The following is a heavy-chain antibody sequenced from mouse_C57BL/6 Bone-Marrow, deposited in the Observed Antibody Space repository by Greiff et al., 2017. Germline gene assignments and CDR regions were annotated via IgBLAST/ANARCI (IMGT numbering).Heavy chain of an antibody. CDR3: ARPGGPFFYY. V-gene: IGHV1-42*01. Sequence: VQLQQSGPELVKPGASVKISCKASGYSFTGYYMNWVKQSPEKSLEWIGEINPSTGGTTYNQKFKAKATLTVDKSSSTAYMQLKILTSEDSAVYYGARPGGPFFYYWGQGTTLTVSS. CDR2: INPSTGGT. CDR1: GYSFTGYY. J-gene: IGHJ2*01.